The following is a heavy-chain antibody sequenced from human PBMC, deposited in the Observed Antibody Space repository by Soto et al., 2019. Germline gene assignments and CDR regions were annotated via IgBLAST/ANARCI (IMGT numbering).Heavy chain of an antibody. CDR2: IYFSGST. Sequence: QVHLQESGPGLVKPSETLSLTCTVSGGSIGGYYWNWIRQPPGKGLEWLGSIYFSGSTHYNPSLKHRLTMSVETSKKQFSLNLMSVTAADTAVYYGARQEAVAGTPFDSWGQGTLVSVSS. D-gene: IGHD6-19*01. V-gene: IGHV4-59*08. CDR1: GGSIGGYY. J-gene: IGHJ4*02. CDR3: ARQEAVAGTPFDS.